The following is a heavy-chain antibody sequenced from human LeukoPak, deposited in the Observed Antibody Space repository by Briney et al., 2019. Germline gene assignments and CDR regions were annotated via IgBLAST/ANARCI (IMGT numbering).Heavy chain of an antibody. CDR1: GGSISSSSYY. CDR2: IYCSGST. Sequence: KPSETLSLTCTVSGGSISSSSYYWGWIRQPPGKGLEWIGSIYCSGSTYYNPSLKSRVTISVDTSKNQFSLKLSSVTAADTAVYYCARHVLNGYDFWSGYPDAFDIWGQGTMVTVSS. CDR3: ARHVLNGYDFWSGYPDAFDI. D-gene: IGHD3-3*01. J-gene: IGHJ3*02. V-gene: IGHV4-39*01.